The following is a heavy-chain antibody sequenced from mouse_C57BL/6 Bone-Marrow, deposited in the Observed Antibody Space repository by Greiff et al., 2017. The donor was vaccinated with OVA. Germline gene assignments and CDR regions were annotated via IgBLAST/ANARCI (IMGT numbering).Heavy chain of an antibody. J-gene: IGHJ2*01. D-gene: IGHD1-1*01. CDR3: TRSIKITTVRLDYFDN. Sequence: VQLQQSGAELVRPGASVKLSCKASGYTFTDYYINWVKQRPGQGLEWIARIYPGSGNTYYNEKFKGKATLTAEKSSSTAYMQLRSLTSEDSAVYFCTRSIKITTVRLDYFDNRGQGTTLTVSS. CDR2: IYPGSGNT. CDR1: GYTFTDYY. V-gene: IGHV1-76*01.